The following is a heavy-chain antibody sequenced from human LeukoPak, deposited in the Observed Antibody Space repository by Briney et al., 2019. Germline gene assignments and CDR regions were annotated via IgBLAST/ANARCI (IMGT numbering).Heavy chain of an antibody. Sequence: PGGSLRLSCAASGFTLSYYAMSWVRQAPGKGLEWVSAISGSGGSTYYADSVKGRFTISRDNSKNTLFLQMNSLRAEDTALYYCAKIARGGLAGLFDYWGQGTLVTVSS. CDR1: GFTLSYYA. V-gene: IGHV3-23*01. J-gene: IGHJ4*02. CDR3: AKIARGGLAGLFDY. D-gene: IGHD6-19*01. CDR2: ISGSGGST.